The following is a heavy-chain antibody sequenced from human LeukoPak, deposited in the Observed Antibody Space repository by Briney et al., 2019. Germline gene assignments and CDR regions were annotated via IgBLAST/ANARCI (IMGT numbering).Heavy chain of an antibody. J-gene: IGHJ6*03. D-gene: IGHD4-17*01. CDR3: AKHDTTVTKYYSDYYYYYYMDV. Sequence: GSSVKVSCKASGGTFSSYAISWVRQAPGQGLEWMGGIIPIFGTANYAQKFQGRVTITADESTSTAYMELSSLRSEDTAVYYCAKHDTTVTKYYSDYYYYYYMDVWGKGTTVTISS. CDR2: IIPIFGTA. V-gene: IGHV1-69*01. CDR1: GGTFSSYA.